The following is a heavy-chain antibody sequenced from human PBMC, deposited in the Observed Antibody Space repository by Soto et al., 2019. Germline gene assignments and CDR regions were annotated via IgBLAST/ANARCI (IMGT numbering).Heavy chain of an antibody. V-gene: IGHV3-23*01. CDR2: ISDGDGDT. CDR1: GFTFSDYA. J-gene: IGHJ4*02. Sequence: LLQSGGDLVQPGGSLRLSCAASGFTFSDYAMTWVRQAPGKGLEWVSDISDGDGDTHYAHSVRGRFVISRDNSKNTLFLEMNSLRAEDAAVYYCAKGRTYFDFWGQGSLVTVSS. CDR3: AKGRTYFDF.